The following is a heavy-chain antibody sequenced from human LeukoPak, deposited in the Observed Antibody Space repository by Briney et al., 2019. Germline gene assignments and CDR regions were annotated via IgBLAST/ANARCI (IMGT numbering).Heavy chain of an antibody. CDR2: INKDGSGI. CDR3: AGGNAMDV. Sequence: GGSLRLSCAVSGFPFSNSWMYWLRQAAGKGLEGVANINKDGSGISYVDSVKGRFIISRDNSRNSLYLQMNSLTVEDTAVYYCAGGNAMDVWGKGTAVTVYS. J-gene: IGHJ6*04. V-gene: IGHV3-7*03. CDR1: GFPFSNSW.